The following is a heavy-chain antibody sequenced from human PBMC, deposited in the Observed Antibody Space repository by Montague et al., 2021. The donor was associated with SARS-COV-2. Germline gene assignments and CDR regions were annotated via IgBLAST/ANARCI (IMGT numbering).Heavy chain of an antibody. CDR3: ARDRGYGDFYYYGMDV. Sequence: SLRLSCAASGFTFSNYEMNWVRQAPGKGLEWVLYIRSSGSTIYYADSVKGRFTISRDNAQNSLYLQMNSLRAEDTGVYYCARDRGYGDFYYYGMDVWGQGTTVTVSS. CDR1: GFTFSNYE. J-gene: IGHJ6*02. D-gene: IGHD4-17*01. V-gene: IGHV3-48*03. CDR2: IRSSGSTI.